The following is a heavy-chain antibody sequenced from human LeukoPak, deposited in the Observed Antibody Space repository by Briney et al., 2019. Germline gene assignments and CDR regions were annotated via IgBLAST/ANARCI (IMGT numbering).Heavy chain of an antibody. CDR1: GFTFSTYP. D-gene: IGHD1-26*01. V-gene: IGHV3-64*01. CDR3: ARDGIVGSPLFKFDY. CDR2: ISSNGDST. J-gene: IGHJ4*02. Sequence: GGSLRLSCVASGFTFSTYPMHWVRQAPGKGLEYVSAISSNGDSTYYAKSVKGRFTISRDNSKNTLYLQMNSLRAEDTAVYYCARDGIVGSPLFKFDYWGQGTLVTVSS.